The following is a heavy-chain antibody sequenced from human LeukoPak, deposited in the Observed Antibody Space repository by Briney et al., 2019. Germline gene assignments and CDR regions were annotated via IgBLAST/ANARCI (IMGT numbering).Heavy chain of an antibody. V-gene: IGHV4-4*07. J-gene: IGHJ6*03. CDR3: ARDAGTSGGFYYYLDV. D-gene: IGHD1-26*01. Sequence: SETLSLTCTVSGGAISTSYWGWIRQPPGKGLEWIGRIYTSGSTNYNPSLKSRVSMSVDTSKNQSSLRVSSVTAADTAVYYCARDAGTSGGFYYYLDVWGKGTTVTVSS. CDR1: GGAISTSY. CDR2: IYTSGST.